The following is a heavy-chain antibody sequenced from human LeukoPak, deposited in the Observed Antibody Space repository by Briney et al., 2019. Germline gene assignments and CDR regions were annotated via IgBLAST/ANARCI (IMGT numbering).Heavy chain of an antibody. V-gene: IGHV4-4*07. CDR1: GGSISSYY. CDR2: IYTSGST. CDR3: ASGDAFDI. J-gene: IGHJ3*02. Sequence: SETLSLTCTVSGGSISSYYWSWIRQPAGKGLEWIGRIYTSGSTNHNPSLKSRVAISVDKSKGQFSLKLCSVTAADTAVYYCASGDAFDIWGQGTMVTVRS.